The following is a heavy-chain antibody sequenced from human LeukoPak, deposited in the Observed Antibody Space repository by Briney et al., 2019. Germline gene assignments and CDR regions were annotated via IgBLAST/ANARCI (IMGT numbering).Heavy chain of an antibody. Sequence: GGSLRLSCAASGFTFSIYNMNWVRQAPGKGLEWVSYISGSSSTIYYADPVKGRFTISRDNAKNSLYLQMNSLRDEDTAVYYCARDYRYYDNSGYYSFDYWGQGTLVTVSS. CDR1: GFTFSIYN. V-gene: IGHV3-48*02. CDR3: ARDYRYYDNSGYYSFDY. CDR2: ISGSSSTI. D-gene: IGHD3-22*01. J-gene: IGHJ4*02.